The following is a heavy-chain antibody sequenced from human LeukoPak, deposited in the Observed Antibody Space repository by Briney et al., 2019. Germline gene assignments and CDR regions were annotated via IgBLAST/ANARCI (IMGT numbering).Heavy chain of an antibody. CDR3: ARFTLRGFDY. CDR1: GFTFSDYW. V-gene: IGHV3-7*01. D-gene: IGHD2/OR15-2a*01. Sequence: GGSLRLSCVASGFTFSDYWMSWVRQAPGKGLEWVANIHQDGSEKYCVDSVKGRFTVSRDNAKNSLYLQMNSLRAEDTAVYYCARFTLRGFDYWGQGTLVTVSS. J-gene: IGHJ4*02. CDR2: IHQDGSEK.